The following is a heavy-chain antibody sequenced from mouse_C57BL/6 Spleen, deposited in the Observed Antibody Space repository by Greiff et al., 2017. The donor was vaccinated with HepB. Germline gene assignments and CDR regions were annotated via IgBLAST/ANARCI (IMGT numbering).Heavy chain of an antibody. D-gene: IGHD2-2*01. CDR3: ARGYDGPFDY. CDR2: INPNNGGT. CDR1: GYTFTDYN. V-gene: IGHV1-22*01. Sequence: EVQLVESGPELVKPGASVKMSCKASGYTFTDYNMHWVKQSHGKSLEWIGYINPNNGGTSYNQKFKGKATLTVNKSSSTAYMELRSLTSDDSAVYYCARGYDGPFDYWGQGTTLTVSS. J-gene: IGHJ2*01.